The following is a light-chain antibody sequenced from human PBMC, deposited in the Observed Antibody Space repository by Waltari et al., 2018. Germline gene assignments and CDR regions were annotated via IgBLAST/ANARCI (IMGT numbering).Light chain of an antibody. J-gene: IGKJ2*01. CDR1: QSIRSY. Sequence: DIQMTQSPSSLFASVGDRVTITCRASQSIRSYLNWYQQKPGKAPKLLIYAASSLESGVPSRFRGSCSGTDFTLTIISLRPEDFAVYFCQQSYCPPQTFGQGTKLEIK. V-gene: IGKV1-39*01. CDR3: QQSYCPPQT. CDR2: AAS.